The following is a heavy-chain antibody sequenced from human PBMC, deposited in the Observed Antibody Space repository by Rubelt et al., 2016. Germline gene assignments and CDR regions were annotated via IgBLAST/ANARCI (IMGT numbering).Heavy chain of an antibody. CDR1: GGSFSNYY. CDR3: AGTYYYASGSYEEGWFNP. Sequence: QVQLQQWGAGLFRPSQTLSLTCGVYGGSFSNYYWTWIRQPPGKGLEWIGDINKSGNTDYNPSLKSRVPISVDTSKNPFSLKRSSVTAAETAGVYCAGTYYYASGSYEEGWFNPWGQGTLVTVSS. V-gene: IGHV4-34*01. CDR2: INKSGNT. J-gene: IGHJ5*02. D-gene: IGHD3-10*01.